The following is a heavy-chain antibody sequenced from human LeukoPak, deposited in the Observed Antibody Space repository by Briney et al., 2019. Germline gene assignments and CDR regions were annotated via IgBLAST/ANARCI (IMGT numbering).Heavy chain of an antibody. CDR1: GFSVRTTY. CDR2: LYTGGGT. V-gene: IGHV3-53*01. Sequence: GGSLRLSCAASGFSVRTTYMSWVRQAPGKGLEWVSVLYTGGGTDHADSVKGRFTISRDNSKNTLSLQMNSLRVEDTAIYYCTRSGYRHPYHFDSWGQGTLVTVSS. CDR3: TRSGYRHPYHFDS. J-gene: IGHJ4*02. D-gene: IGHD3-22*01.